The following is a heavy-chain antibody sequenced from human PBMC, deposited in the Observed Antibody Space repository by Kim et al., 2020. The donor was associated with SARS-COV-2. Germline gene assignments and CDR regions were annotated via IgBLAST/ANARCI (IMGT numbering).Heavy chain of an antibody. Sequence: SRVTISVDTSKNQFSRKLSSVTAADTAVYYCARDDKSGWYGHYYYYGMDVWGQGTTVTVSS. V-gene: IGHV4-59*01. J-gene: IGHJ6*02. D-gene: IGHD6-19*01. CDR3: ARDDKSGWYGHYYYYGMDV.